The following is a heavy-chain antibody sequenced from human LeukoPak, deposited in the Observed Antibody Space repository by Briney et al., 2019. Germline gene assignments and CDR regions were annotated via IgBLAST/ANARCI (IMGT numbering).Heavy chain of an antibody. J-gene: IGHJ5*02. CDR2: ISAYNGNT. CDR1: GYTFTNYG. V-gene: IGHV1-18*01. Sequence: ASVRVSCKASGYTFTNYGISWVRQAPGQGREWMGWISAYNGNTDYVQKFQGRVTMTTDTSTSTAYMDLRSLKSDDTAMYYCARDRSGEQQLVPWFDPWGQGTLVTVSS. D-gene: IGHD6-13*01. CDR3: ARDRSGEQQLVPWFDP.